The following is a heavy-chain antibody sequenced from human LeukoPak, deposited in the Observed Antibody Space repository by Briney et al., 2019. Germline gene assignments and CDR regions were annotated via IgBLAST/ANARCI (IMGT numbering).Heavy chain of an antibody. Sequence: ASVTVSCKASGYTFTSYDINWVRQATGQGLEWMGWMNPNSGNTGYAQKFQGRVTITRNHSISTAYMELSSLRSEDTAVYYCARGVGVAGTNYYYYYMDVWGKGTTVTVSS. CDR3: ARGVGVAGTNYYYYYMDV. CDR1: GYTFTSYD. CDR2: MNPNSGNT. D-gene: IGHD6-19*01. V-gene: IGHV1-8*01. J-gene: IGHJ6*03.